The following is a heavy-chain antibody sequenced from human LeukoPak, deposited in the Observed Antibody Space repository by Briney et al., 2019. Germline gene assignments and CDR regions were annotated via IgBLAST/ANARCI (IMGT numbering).Heavy chain of an antibody. CDR3: ARLVHCSSTSCYSRFDY. Sequence: SETLSLTCAVYGGSFSGYYWSWIRQPPGKGLEWIGEINHSGSTNYNPSLKSRVTISVDTSKNQFSLKLSSVTAADTAVYYCARLVHCSSTSCYSRFDYWGQGTLVTVSS. D-gene: IGHD2-2*02. J-gene: IGHJ4*02. CDR2: INHSGST. V-gene: IGHV4-34*01. CDR1: GGSFSGYY.